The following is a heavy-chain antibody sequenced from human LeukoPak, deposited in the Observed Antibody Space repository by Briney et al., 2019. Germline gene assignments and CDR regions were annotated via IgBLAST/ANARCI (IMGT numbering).Heavy chain of an antibody. V-gene: IGHV4-59*08. CDR3: ASRLRGSSWYGYFDY. D-gene: IGHD6-13*01. CDR2: IYYSGST. J-gene: IGHJ4*02. Sequence: SEALSLTCTVSGGSISSYYWSWIRQPPGKGLEWIGYIYYSGSTNYNPSLKSRVTISVDTSKNQFSLKLSSVTAADTAVYYCASRLRGSSWYGYFDYWGQRTLVTLSS. CDR1: GGSISSYY.